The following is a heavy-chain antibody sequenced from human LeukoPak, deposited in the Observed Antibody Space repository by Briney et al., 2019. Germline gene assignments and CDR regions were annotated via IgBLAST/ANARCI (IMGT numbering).Heavy chain of an antibody. CDR2: IRYDGSNK. D-gene: IGHD3-10*01. CDR3: AKDFRYGSGASGYYMDV. Sequence: GGSLRLSCAASGFTFSSYGMHWVRQAPGKGLEWVAFIRYDGSNKYYADSVKGRFTISRDNSKNTLYLQMNSLRAEDTAVYYCAKDFRYGSGASGYYMDVWGKGTTVTISS. CDR1: GFTFSSYG. V-gene: IGHV3-30*02. J-gene: IGHJ6*03.